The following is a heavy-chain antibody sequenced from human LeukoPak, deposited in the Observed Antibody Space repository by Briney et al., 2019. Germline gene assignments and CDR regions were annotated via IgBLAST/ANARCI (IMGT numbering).Heavy chain of an antibody. J-gene: IGHJ3*02. V-gene: IGHV1-69*04. Sequence: SVKVSCKASGGTFSSYAISWVRQAPGQGLEWMGRIIPILGIANYAQKFQGRVTITADKSTSTAYMEQSSLRSEDTAVYYCASSGTHDAFDIWGQGTMVTVSS. CDR3: ASSGTHDAFDI. CDR1: GGTFSSYA. D-gene: IGHD6-25*01. CDR2: IIPILGIA.